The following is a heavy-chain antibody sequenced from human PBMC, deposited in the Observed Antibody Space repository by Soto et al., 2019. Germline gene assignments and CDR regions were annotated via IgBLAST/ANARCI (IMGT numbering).Heavy chain of an antibody. Sequence: GGSLRLSCAVSGFTFANAWMNWVRQAPGKGLEWVGRIKSKIDGETKDYAAPVKGRFTMSRDDSKNTLYLHMNSLKTEDTAVYYCTTDLIYDYVWGSHQNWGQGTLVTVSS. D-gene: IGHD3-16*02. V-gene: IGHV3-15*07. CDR1: GFTFANAW. CDR2: IKSKIDGETK. J-gene: IGHJ4*02. CDR3: TTDLIYDYVWGSHQN.